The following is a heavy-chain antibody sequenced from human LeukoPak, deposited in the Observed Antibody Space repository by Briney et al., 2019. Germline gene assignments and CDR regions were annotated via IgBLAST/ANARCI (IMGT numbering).Heavy chain of an antibody. Sequence: PSRTLSLTCTVSGGSTSIIGYYWGWIRHPPGKRLEWIASIYLSGSSYYNPSLESRITISVDTSTNQFSLKLSSVTAADTAVYYCARLPRGPGPDYWGQGTLVTVSS. V-gene: IGHV4-39*01. CDR1: GGSTSIIGYY. D-gene: IGHD2-15*01. CDR3: ARLPRGPGPDY. J-gene: IGHJ4*02. CDR2: IYLSGSS.